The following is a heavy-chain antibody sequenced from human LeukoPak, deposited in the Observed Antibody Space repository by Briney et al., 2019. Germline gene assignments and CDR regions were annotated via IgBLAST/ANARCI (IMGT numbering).Heavy chain of an antibody. Sequence: PSETLSLTCTVSGGSFSSSSYYWGWIRQPPGKGLEWIGSIYYTGSTYYNPSLKSRITISMDTSKNQFSLKLSSVTAADTAVYYCVRGSGGQQRLDYWGQGTLVTVSS. V-gene: IGHV4-39*07. D-gene: IGHD6-13*01. CDR3: VRGSGGQQRLDY. CDR2: IYYTGST. J-gene: IGHJ4*02. CDR1: GGSFSSSSYY.